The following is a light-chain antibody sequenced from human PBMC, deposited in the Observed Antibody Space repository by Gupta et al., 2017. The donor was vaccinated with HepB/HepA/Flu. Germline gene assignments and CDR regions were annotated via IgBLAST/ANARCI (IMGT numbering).Light chain of an antibody. CDR3: QQHSNWPPLT. J-gene: IGKJ5*01. CDR1: QSVSSY. V-gene: IGKV3-11*01. CDR2: DAS. Sequence: EIVLTQSPATLSLSPGERATLSCRASQSVSSYLAWYQQKPGQAPRLLIYDASNRDTGIPARFSGSGFGKDFPLTISSREQEDFAVYYSQQHSNWPPLTFGQGTLMDIK.